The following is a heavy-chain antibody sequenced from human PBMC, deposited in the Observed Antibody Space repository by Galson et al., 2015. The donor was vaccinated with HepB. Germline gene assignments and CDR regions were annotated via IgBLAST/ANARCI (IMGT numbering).Heavy chain of an antibody. J-gene: IGHJ4*02. CDR3: ASDPTSGYLPDY. V-gene: IGHV3-30*04. Sequence: SLRLSCAASGFTFSSYAMHWVRQAPGKGLEWVAVISYDGSNKYYADSVKGLFTISRDNSKNTLYLQMNSLRAEDTAVYYCASDPTSGYLPDYWGQGTLVTVSS. CDR1: GFTFSSYA. CDR2: ISYDGSNK. D-gene: IGHD3-22*01.